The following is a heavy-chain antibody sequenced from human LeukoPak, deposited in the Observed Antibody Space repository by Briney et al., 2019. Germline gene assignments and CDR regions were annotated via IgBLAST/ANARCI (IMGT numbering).Heavy chain of an antibody. CDR2: IYTSGST. J-gene: IGHJ4*02. CDR1: GASLSSYY. D-gene: IGHD5-18*01. Sequence: SETLSLTCTVSGASLSSYYWNWVRQPAGKGLEWIGRIYTSGSTNYNPSLKSRVTMSVDTSKNQFSPKLSSVTAADTAVYYCARDRGYSYGPYYFDYWGQGTLGTVSS. CDR3: ARDRGYSYGPYYFDY. V-gene: IGHV4-4*07.